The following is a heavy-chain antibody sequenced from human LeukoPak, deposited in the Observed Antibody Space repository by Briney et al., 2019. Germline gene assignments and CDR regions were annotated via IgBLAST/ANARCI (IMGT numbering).Heavy chain of an antibody. CDR1: GFTFRSYW. Sequence: GGPLRLSCAASGFTFRSYWMHWVRQAPGKGLVWVSRIKTDGSSTNYADSVKGRFTISRDNAKNTLYLQMNALRAEDTAVYFCARESYSSGSYYFDYWGQGTLVTVSS. CDR3: ARESYSSGSYYFDY. J-gene: IGHJ4*02. D-gene: IGHD3-22*01. V-gene: IGHV3-74*01. CDR2: IKTDGSST.